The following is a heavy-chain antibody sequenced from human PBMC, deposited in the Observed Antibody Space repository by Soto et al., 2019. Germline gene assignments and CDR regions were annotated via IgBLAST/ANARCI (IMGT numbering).Heavy chain of an antibody. CDR1: GGSISSYY. V-gene: IGHV4-59*01. D-gene: IGHD3-22*01. Sequence: PSETLSLTCTVSGGSISSYYWSWIRQPPGKGLEWIGYIYYSGSTNYNPSLKSRVTIAVDTSKNQFSLKLSSVTAADTAVYYCAGVTYYYDSSGYYDGYYCDYLGQGTLVTCSA. CDR3: AGVTYYYDSSGYYDGYYCDY. J-gene: IGHJ4*02. CDR2: IYYSGST.